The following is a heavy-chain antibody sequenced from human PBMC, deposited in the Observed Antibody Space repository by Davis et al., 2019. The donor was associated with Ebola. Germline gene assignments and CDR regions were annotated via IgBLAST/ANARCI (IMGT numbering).Heavy chain of an antibody. Sequence: GESLKISCAASGFTFSSYSMNWVRQAPGKGLEWVSSISSSSSYIYYADSVKGRFTISRDNAKNSLYLQMNSLRAEDTAVYYCARGVDRGFDYWGQGTLVTVSS. CDR2: ISSSSSYI. CDR3: ARGVDRGFDY. V-gene: IGHV3-21*01. CDR1: GFTFSSYS. D-gene: IGHD1-14*01. J-gene: IGHJ4*02.